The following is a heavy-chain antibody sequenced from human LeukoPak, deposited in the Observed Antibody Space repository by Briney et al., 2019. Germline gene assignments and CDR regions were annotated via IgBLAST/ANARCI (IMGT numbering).Heavy chain of an antibody. J-gene: IGHJ4*02. CDR2: ISYDGSNK. D-gene: IGHD6-19*01. CDR1: GFTFSSYG. Sequence: GGSLRLSCAASGFTFSSYGMHWVRQAPGKGLEWVAVISYDGSNKYYAGSVKGRFTISRDNSKNTLYLQMNSLRAEDTAVYYRAKELLAGTVDYWGQGTLVTVSS. CDR3: AKELLAGTVDY. V-gene: IGHV3-30*18.